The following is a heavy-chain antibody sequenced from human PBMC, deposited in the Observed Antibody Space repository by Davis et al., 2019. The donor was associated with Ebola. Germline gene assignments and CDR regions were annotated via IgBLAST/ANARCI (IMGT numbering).Heavy chain of an antibody. Sequence: ASVKVSCKASGYTFTSYDINWVRQATGQGLEWMGWINPNSGNTGYAQKFQGRITMTRNISISTAYMELSSLRSDDTAVYYCARRVGARSGFDSWGQGSLVTVSS. J-gene: IGHJ4*02. D-gene: IGHD1-26*01. CDR1: GYTFTSYD. V-gene: IGHV1-8*01. CDR3: ARRVGARSGFDS. CDR2: INPNSGNT.